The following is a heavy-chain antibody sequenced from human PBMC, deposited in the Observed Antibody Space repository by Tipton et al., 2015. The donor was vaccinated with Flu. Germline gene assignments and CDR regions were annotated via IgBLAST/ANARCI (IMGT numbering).Heavy chain of an antibody. D-gene: IGHD5-12*01. Sequence: SLRLSCAASGFTFSSYAMSWVRQAPGKGLEWVSLIYSAGNTYYADSVKGRFTISRDNSKDTVFLQMSSLRAEDTAVYYCATALVAAVSYGLDVWGQGTAVTVSS. CDR2: IYSAGNT. CDR1: GFTFSSYA. J-gene: IGHJ6*02. CDR3: ATALVAAVSYGLDV. V-gene: IGHV3-53*01.